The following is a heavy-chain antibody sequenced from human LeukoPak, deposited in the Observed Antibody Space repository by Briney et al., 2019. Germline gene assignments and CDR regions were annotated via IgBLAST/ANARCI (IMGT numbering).Heavy chain of an antibody. J-gene: IGHJ6*02. CDR1: RFTLRSYR. V-gene: IGHV3-74*01. CDR2: IYPDGSTT. CDR3: TRVQAGRAGLMDV. Sequence: GGCLRLSPAPSRFTLRSYRMHGGCQAPQEGLLWGSLIYPDGSTTNYADSVKGRFTTSRDNAKNTLYLQMNSLRAEDTALYYCTRVQAGRAGLMDVWGRGTTVTVS. D-gene: IGHD6-13*01.